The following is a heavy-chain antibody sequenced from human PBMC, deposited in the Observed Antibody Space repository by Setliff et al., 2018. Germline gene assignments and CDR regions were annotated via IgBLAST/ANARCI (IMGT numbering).Heavy chain of an antibody. J-gene: IGHJ4*02. CDR2: ISYEGIDK. V-gene: IGHV3-30*03. D-gene: IGHD3-10*01. CDR3: ASYYYGSGSSYIPPHFDY. CDR1: GFTFSDYY. Sequence: GGSLRLSCAASGFTFSDYYMSWVRQAPGKGLEWVTLISYEGIDKYYADSVKGRFTISRDTAKNSLYLQMNSLRAEDSAVYYCASYYYGSGSSYIPPHFDYWGLGTLVTVSS.